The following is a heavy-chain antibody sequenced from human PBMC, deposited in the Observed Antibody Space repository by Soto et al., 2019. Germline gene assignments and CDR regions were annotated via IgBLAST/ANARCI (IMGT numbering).Heavy chain of an antibody. CDR2: IIPIFGTA. Sequence: ASVKVSCKASGGTFSSYAISWVRQAPGQGLEWMGGIIPIFGTANYAQKFQGRVTITADESTSTAYMELSSLRSEDTAVYYCARAPYDILTGSYHSPFDDWGQGTLVTVSS. CDR1: GGTFSSYA. D-gene: IGHD3-9*01. CDR3: ARAPYDILTGSYHSPFDD. V-gene: IGHV1-69*13. J-gene: IGHJ4*02.